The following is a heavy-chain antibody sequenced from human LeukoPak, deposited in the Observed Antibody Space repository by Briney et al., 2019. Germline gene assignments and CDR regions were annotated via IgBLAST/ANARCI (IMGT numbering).Heavy chain of an antibody. CDR3: AKVMVREVIITSFDY. D-gene: IGHD3-10*01. CDR2: LSGSGGST. Sequence: GGSLRLSCAASGFTFSSYAMSSVRQTPGKGLEWVSGLSGSGGSTYYADSVKGRFTISRDNSKNTLYLQMNSLRAEDTAVYYCAKVMVREVIITSFDYWGQGTLVTVSS. V-gene: IGHV3-23*01. J-gene: IGHJ4*02. CDR1: GFTFSSYA.